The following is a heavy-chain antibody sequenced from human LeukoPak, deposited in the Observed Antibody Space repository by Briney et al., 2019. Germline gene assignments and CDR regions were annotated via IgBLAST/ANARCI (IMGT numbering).Heavy chain of an antibody. V-gene: IGHV3-23*01. CDR2: ISGSGGST. CDR1: GXXFTSYV. J-gene: IGHJ4*02. Sequence: PGGSLRLSXAASGXXFTSYVMTWVRQAPGKGLEWVSSISGSGGSTWYADSVKGRFTISRDNSKNTIYLQMNSLRAEDTASYYCAKAGQGDNWGQGTLVIVSS. CDR3: AKAGQGDN.